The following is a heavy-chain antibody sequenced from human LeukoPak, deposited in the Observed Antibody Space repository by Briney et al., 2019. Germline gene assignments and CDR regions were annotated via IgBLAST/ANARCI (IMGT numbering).Heavy chain of an antibody. D-gene: IGHD2-15*01. V-gene: IGHV3-23*01. CDR1: GFTFDNYA. Sequence: GGSLRLSCGASGFTFDNYAMSWVRQAPGKGLEWVSDVSGSGSNTYYADSVKGRFTISRDNSKNTLYLQMNSLRAEDTAVYYCAREVYCSGGSCYSPLFDYWGQGTLVTVSS. CDR3: AREVYCSGGSCYSPLFDY. J-gene: IGHJ4*02. CDR2: VSGSGSNT.